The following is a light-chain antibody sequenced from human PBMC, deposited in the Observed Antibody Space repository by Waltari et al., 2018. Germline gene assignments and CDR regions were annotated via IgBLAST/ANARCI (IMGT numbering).Light chain of an antibody. CDR3: QQYYSTLWT. CDR2: WAS. J-gene: IGKJ1*01. Sequence: EIVMTQSPDSLAVSLGERATINCRSIQSVLYSSNNENYLAWYQQKPGQPPKLLIYWASTRESGVPDRFSGSGSGTDFTLTISSLQAEDVAVYYCQQYYSTLWTFGQGTKVEIK. V-gene: IGKV4-1*01. CDR1: QSVLYSSNNENY.